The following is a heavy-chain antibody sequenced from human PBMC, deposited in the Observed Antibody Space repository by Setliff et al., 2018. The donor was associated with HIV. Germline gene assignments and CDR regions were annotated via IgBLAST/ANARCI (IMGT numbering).Heavy chain of an antibody. CDR3: ARRARESTALHSDWNDVLFFDY. D-gene: IGHD1-1*01. Sequence: VKVSCKASGYTFTSYGISWVRQAPGQGLEWMGWISAYTGNTNYAQKLQGRVTMTTDTSTSTAYMELRSLRSDYTAVYYCARRARESTALHSDWNDVLFFDYWGQGTLVTVSS. V-gene: IGHV1-18*01. CDR1: GYTFTSYG. CDR2: ISAYTGNT. J-gene: IGHJ4*02.